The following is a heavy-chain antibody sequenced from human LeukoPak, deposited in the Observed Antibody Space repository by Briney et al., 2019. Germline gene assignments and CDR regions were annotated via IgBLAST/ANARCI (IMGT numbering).Heavy chain of an antibody. CDR1: GYTFTGYY. J-gene: IGHJ4*02. CDR3: ARVRGSRWYETNAYFDN. D-gene: IGHD6-19*01. Sequence: ASVRVSCKAPGYTFTGYYIHWVRQAPGQGLEWMGWLNPNSGDTHFAQKFHDRVTMTRDTSITTAYMELSGLTSDDTAVYYCARVRGSRWYETNAYFDNWGQGTLVTVSS. V-gene: IGHV1-2*02. CDR2: LNPNSGDT.